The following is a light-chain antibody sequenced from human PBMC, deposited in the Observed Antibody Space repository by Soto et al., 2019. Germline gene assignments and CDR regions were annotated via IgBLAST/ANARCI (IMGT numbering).Light chain of an antibody. CDR2: AAS. J-gene: IGKJ1*01. CDR1: QTIMTY. V-gene: IGKV1-39*01. Sequence: DIQMTQSPSPLSASVGDEVTITCRASQTIMTYLNWYQLKPGKPPRLLIYAASSLQSGVPSRFSGSGSGTDFTLTISSLQPEDFATYSCQQSYNSPQTFGQGTKWIS. CDR3: QQSYNSPQT.